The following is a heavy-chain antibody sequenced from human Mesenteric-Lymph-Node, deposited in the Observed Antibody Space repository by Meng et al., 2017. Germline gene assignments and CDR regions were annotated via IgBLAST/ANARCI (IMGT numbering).Heavy chain of an antibody. J-gene: IGHJ4*02. D-gene: IGHD3-10*01. CDR1: GYTFTSYA. Sequence: GQVVQSGAELKKPGASVKVSCKASGYTFTSYAMNWVRQAPGQGLEWMGWINTNTGNPTYAQGFTGRFVFSLDTSVSTAYLQISSLKAEDTAVYYCARGKYYYGSGSYYEGDDYWGQGTLVTVSS. CDR3: ARGKYYYGSGSYYEGDDY. CDR2: INTNTGNP. V-gene: IGHV7-4-1*02.